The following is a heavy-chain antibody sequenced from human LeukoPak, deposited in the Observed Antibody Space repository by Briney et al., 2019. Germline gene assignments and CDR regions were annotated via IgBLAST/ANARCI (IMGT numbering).Heavy chain of an antibody. V-gene: IGHV4-30-2*01. CDR3: ARGFPTSRWFDP. CDR1: GGSINSGGYS. J-gene: IGHJ5*02. CDR2: IYHSGNT. D-gene: IGHD1-26*01. Sequence: SETLSLTCAVSGGSINSGGYSRSWIRQPPGKGLEWIGYIYHSGNTYYNPSLKSRVTISVDRSKNQFSLKLRSVTAADTAVYYCARGFPTSRWFDPWGQGTLVTVSS.